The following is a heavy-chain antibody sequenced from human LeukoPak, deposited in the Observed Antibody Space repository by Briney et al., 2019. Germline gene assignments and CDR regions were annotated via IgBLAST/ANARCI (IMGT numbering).Heavy chain of an antibody. J-gene: IGHJ4*02. Sequence: PGGSLRLSCAASGFIFSNYGMHWVRQAPGKRLEWVAVIWNDGSETFHADSVKGRFRIARDNSKNTLYLQMNSLRAEDTAVYFCARDMGGAWYRPPDYWGQGTLVTVSS. V-gene: IGHV3-33*01. CDR1: GFIFSNYG. D-gene: IGHD3-16*01. CDR2: IWNDGSET. CDR3: ARDMGGAWYRPPDY.